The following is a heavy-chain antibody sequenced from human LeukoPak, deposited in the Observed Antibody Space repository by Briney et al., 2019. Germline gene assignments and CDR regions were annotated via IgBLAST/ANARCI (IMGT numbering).Heavy chain of an antibody. Sequence: SETLSLTCAVYGGSFSGYYWSWIRHPPGQGLECIGEINHSGSTNYNPSLKSGITISVDTSKSQFSLKLSSVTAADTAVYYCARLAISTLGWFDPWGEGTLVTVSS. D-gene: IGHD3-3*01. J-gene: IGHJ5*02. CDR2: INHSGST. CDR3: ARLAISTLGWFDP. CDR1: GGSFSGYY. V-gene: IGHV4-34*01.